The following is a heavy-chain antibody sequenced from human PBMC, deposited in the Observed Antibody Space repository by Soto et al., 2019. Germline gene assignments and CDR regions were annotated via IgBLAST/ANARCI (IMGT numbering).Heavy chain of an antibody. D-gene: IGHD6-13*01. CDR3: ARTLGYSSSWYYYYYYGMDV. CDR2: MNPNSGNT. CDR1: GYTFTSYD. J-gene: IGHJ6*02. V-gene: IGHV1-8*01. Sequence: ASVKVSCKASGYTFTSYDINWVRQATGQGLEWMGWMNPNSGNTGYAQKFQGRVTMTRNTSISTAYMELSSLRSEDTAVYYCARTLGYSSSWYYYYYYGMDVWGQGTTVTVS.